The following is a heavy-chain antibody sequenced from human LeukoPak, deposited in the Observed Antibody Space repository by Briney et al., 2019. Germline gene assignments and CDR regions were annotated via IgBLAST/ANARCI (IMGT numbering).Heavy chain of an antibody. V-gene: IGHV1-69*05. D-gene: IGHD2-15*01. CDR2: IIPIFGTA. Sequence: SVKVSCKASGGTFSSYAISWVRQAPGQGLEWMGRIIPIFGTADYAQKFQGRVTITTDESTSTAYMELSSLRSEDTAVYYCARDPGGYCSGGSCFVPYYFDYWGQGTLVTVSS. CDR1: GGTFSSYA. CDR3: ARDPGGYCSGGSCFVPYYFDY. J-gene: IGHJ4*02.